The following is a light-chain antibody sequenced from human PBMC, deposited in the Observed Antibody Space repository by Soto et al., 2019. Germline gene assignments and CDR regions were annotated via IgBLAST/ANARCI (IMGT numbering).Light chain of an antibody. CDR2: GAS. CDR3: QQYGSSPRT. CDR1: QDIRSS. V-gene: IGKV3-20*01. J-gene: IGKJ1*01. Sequence: EMAMTQSQDTLSVSPGERVTLSGLASQDIRSSLAWYQQKPGQAPRLLIYGASSRATGIPDRFSGSGSGTDFTLTISRLEPEDFAVYYCQQYGSSPRTFGQGTKVDIK.